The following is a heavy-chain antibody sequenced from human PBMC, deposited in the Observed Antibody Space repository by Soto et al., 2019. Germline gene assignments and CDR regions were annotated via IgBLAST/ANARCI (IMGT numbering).Heavy chain of an antibody. CDR2: IWYDGSSK. J-gene: IGHJ4*02. D-gene: IGHD3-3*01. Sequence: GGSLRLSCAASGFTFGSYGMHWFRQAPGKGLEWVAVIWYDGSSKYYADSVKGRFTISRDNSKNTLYLQMNSLRAEDTAVYYCAKARTHYDFWSGYFDYWGQGTQVTVSS. CDR3: AKARTHYDFWSGYFDY. CDR1: GFTFGSYG. V-gene: IGHV3-30*02.